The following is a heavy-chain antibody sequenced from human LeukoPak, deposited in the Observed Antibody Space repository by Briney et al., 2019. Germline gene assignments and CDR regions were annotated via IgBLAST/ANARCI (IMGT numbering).Heavy chain of an antibody. CDR1: GFTVSSNY. D-gene: IGHD6-19*01. CDR3: ARVGYTSGWFRN. J-gene: IGHJ4*02. Sequence: GGSLSLSCAASGFTVSSNYMSSVRQAPGTGVEGVSVIYTGGSTYCPDSVKGRFTISRDNSKNTLYLQMNSVRAEDTALYYCARVGYTSGWFRNWGQGTLLTVSS. CDR2: IYTGGST. V-gene: IGHV3-66*01.